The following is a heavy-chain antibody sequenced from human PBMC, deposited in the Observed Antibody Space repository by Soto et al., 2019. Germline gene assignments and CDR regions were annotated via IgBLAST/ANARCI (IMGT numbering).Heavy chain of an antibody. CDR3: AASMIRGASFFFDT. V-gene: IGHV1-8*01. CDR2: MNPNSGNT. CDR1: GYTFTSYD. D-gene: IGHD3-10*01. Sequence: GASVKVSCKTSGYTFTSYDINWVRQATGQGLEWMGWMNPNSGNTGYAQKFQGRVTMTSNTSISTAYMELSGLTSEDTAVYYCAASMIRGASFFFDTWGQGTLVTVSS. J-gene: IGHJ4*02.